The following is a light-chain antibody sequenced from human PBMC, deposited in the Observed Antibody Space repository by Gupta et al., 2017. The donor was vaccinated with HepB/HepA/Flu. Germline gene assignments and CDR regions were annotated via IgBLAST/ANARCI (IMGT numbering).Light chain of an antibody. CDR2: LGS. CDR1: QSLLQKNGKNY. V-gene: IGKV2-28*01. J-gene: IGKJ1*01. CDR3: LQVLSTPRT. Sequence: DIVMTQSPLSLAVTPGEPASISCRSSQSLLQKNGKNYLNWYLQKSGQSPQLLIYLGSVRASGVPDRFSGSGSGTDFTLKISRVEAEDVGVYYCLQVLSTPRTFGQGTSVEI.